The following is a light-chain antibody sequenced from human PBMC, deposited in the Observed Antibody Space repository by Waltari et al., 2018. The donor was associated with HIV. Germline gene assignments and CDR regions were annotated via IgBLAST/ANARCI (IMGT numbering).Light chain of an antibody. J-gene: IGKJ2*01. CDR2: DSS. V-gene: IGKV1-33*01. CDR3: LQYNNLPPYT. Sequence: DIQMTQSPSCLSVSVGDRVTITCQASQDIRNYLNWYQQKPGKAPKLLIYDSSNLETGVPSRFSGSGSGTDFTFTISSLQPEDIATYYCLQYNNLPPYTFGQGTKLEIK. CDR1: QDIRNY.